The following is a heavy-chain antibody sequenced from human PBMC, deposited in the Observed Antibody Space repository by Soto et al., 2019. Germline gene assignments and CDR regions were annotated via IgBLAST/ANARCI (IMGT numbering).Heavy chain of an antibody. CDR2: MNPNSGNT. CDR3: ARVLYDFWSGPDYYYMDV. D-gene: IGHD3-3*01. Sequence: VASVKGSCKASGYTFTSYDINWVRQAAGQGGEWMGWMNPNSGNTGYAQKFQGRVTMTRNTSISTAYMELSSLRSEDTAVYYCARVLYDFWSGPDYYYMDVWGKGTTVTVSS. CDR1: GYTFTSYD. J-gene: IGHJ6*03. V-gene: IGHV1-8*01.